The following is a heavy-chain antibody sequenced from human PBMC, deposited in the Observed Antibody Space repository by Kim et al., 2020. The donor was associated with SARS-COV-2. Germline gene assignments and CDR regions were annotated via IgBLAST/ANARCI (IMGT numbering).Heavy chain of an antibody. V-gene: IGHV3-23*01. CDR2: INNSGGST. J-gene: IGHJ5*01. CDR3: AKKSISGAGNNWFDS. D-gene: IGHD6-13*01. CDR1: GFTFSAYA. Sequence: GGSLRLSCAASGFTFSAYAMNWVRQAPGKGLEWVSLINNSGGSTYYADSVKGRFTISRDNSRDTLYLQMNSLRAEDTAVYYCAKKSISGAGNNWFDSWGQGTLVTVSS.